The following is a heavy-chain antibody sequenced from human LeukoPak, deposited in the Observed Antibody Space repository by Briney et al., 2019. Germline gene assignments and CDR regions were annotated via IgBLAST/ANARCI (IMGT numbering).Heavy chain of an antibody. Sequence: SETLSLTCTVSGGSISSYYWSWIRQPPGKGLEWIGYIYYSGSTNYNPSLKSRVTISVDTSKNQFSLKLSSVTAADTAVYYCARHTAGDWLLFSDYYYYGMDVWGQGTTVTVSS. CDR3: ARHTAGDWLLFSDYYYYGMDV. D-gene: IGHD3-9*01. V-gene: IGHV4-59*08. J-gene: IGHJ6*02. CDR2: IYYSGST. CDR1: GGSISSYY.